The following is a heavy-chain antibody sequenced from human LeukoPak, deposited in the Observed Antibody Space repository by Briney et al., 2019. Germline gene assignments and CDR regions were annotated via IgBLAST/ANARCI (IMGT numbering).Heavy chain of an antibody. V-gene: IGHV5-51*01. J-gene: IGHJ4*02. D-gene: IGHD1-26*01. CDR2: IYPGDSDT. CDR3: ARHFHTLGGGYQGLGY. CDR1: GYSFTNYW. Sequence: GESLKISCKGSGYSFTNYWIGWVRQMPGKGLEWMGIIYPGDSDTTYSPSFQGQVTISADKSISTAYLQWSSLKASDTAMYYCARHFHTLGGGYQGLGYWGQGTLVTVSS.